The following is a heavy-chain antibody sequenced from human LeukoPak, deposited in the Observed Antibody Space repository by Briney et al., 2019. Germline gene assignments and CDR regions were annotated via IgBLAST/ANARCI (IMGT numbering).Heavy chain of an antibody. CDR3: AKTPRKDYYYGMDV. CDR2: ISYDGSNK. CDR1: GFTFSSYG. J-gene: IGHJ6*04. Sequence: GRSLSLSCAASGFTFSSYGMHWVRQAPGKGLEWVAVISYDGSNKYYADSVKGRFTISRDNSKNTLYLQMNSLRAEDTAVYYCAKTPRKDYYYGMDVWGKGTTVTVSS. V-gene: IGHV3-30*18.